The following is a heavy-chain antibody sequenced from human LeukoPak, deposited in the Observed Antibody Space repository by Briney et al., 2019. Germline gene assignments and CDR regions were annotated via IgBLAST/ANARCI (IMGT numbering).Heavy chain of an antibody. CDR2: ISYDGSNK. V-gene: IGHV3-30-3*01. CDR1: GFTFSSYA. J-gene: IGHJ4*02. Sequence: GGSLRLSCAASGFTFSSYAMHWVRQAPGKGMEWVAVISYDGSNKYYADSVKGRFTISRDNSKNTLYLQMNSLRAEDTAVYYCARDVYDTAMVETDYWGQGTLVTVSS. D-gene: IGHD5-18*01. CDR3: ARDVYDTAMVETDY.